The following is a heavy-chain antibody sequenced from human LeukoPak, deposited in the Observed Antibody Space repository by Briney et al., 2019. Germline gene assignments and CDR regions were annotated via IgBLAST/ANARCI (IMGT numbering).Heavy chain of an antibody. J-gene: IGHJ4*02. V-gene: IGHV4-59*01. CDR3: ARDLKIGGNSGWYTFDY. CDR1: GGSISPYF. Sequence: NPSETLSLTCTVSGGSISPYFWSWIRQPPGKAMEWIGYIYYSGTTNYSPSLKSRVTISVDTSKNQFSLKLNSVTAADTAVYYCARDLKIGGNSGWYTFDYWGQGILVTVSS. D-gene: IGHD6-19*01. CDR2: IYYSGTT.